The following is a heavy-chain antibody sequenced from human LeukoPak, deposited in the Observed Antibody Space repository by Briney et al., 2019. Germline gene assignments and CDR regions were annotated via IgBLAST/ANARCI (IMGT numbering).Heavy chain of an antibody. V-gene: IGHV1-18*01. D-gene: IGHD1-26*01. CDR2: ISAYNGNT. CDR1: GYTFTSYG. CDR3: ARAGRYSGSYYYFDY. Sequence: ASVKVSCKASGYTFTSYGISWVRQAPGQGLEWMGWISAYNGNTNYAQKLQGRVTMTTDTSTSTAYMELRSLRSDDTAVYYCARAGRYSGSYYYFDYWGQGTLVTVSS. J-gene: IGHJ4*02.